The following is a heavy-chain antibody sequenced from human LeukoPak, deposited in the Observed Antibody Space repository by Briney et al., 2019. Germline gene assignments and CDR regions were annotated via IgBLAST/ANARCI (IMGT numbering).Heavy chain of an antibody. J-gene: IGHJ4*02. CDR2: ISGSGGST. D-gene: IGHD3-9*01. CDR3: AKDAAKEYDILPGYLGYYFDY. Sequence: GGSLRLSCAASGFTFSSYAMSWVRQAPGKGLEWVSAISGSGGSTYYADSVKGRFTISKDNSKNTLFLQINSLGAEDTAVYYCAKDAAKEYDILPGYLGYYFDYWGQGTLVTVSS. V-gene: IGHV3-23*01. CDR1: GFTFSSYA.